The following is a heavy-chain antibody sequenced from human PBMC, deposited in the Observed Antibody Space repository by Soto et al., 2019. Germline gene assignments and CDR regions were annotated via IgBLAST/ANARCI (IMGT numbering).Heavy chain of an antibody. CDR1: GGSLSSGGYY. V-gene: IGHV4-31*03. Sequence: SETLSLTCTVSGGSLSSGGYYWSWIRQHPGKGLEWIGYIYSSGSTYYNPSLKSRVTISVDTSKNQFSLKLSSVTAADTAVYYCARENYDSSGYYLDYWGQGTLVTVSS. CDR2: IYSSGST. CDR3: ARENYDSSGYYLDY. D-gene: IGHD3-22*01. J-gene: IGHJ4*02.